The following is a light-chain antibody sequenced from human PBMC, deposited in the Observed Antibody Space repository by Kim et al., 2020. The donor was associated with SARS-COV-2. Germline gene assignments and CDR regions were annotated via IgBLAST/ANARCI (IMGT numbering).Light chain of an antibody. CDR3: CSYAGSSTWV. CDR2: EVS. CDR1: SSDVGSYNL. V-gene: IGLV2-23*02. J-gene: IGLJ3*02. Sequence: GQVITISCTGTSSDVGSYNLVSWYQQHPGKAPKLMIYEVSKRPSGVSNRFSGSKSGNTASLTISGLQAEDEADYYCCSYAGSSTWVFGGGTQLTVL.